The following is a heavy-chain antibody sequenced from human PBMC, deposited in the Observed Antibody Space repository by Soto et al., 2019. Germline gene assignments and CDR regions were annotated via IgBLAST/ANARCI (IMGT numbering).Heavy chain of an antibody. J-gene: IGHJ6*03. V-gene: IGHV4-34*01. CDR3: AREGGCSSTSCYGRRNYYYMDV. CDR1: GGSFSGYY. CDR2: INHSGNT. D-gene: IGHD2-2*01. Sequence: QVQLQQWGAGLLKPSETLSLTCAVYGGSFSGYYWSWIRQPPGKGLEWIGEINHSGNTNYNPSLKRRVTISVDTSKNQFSLKLSSVTAADTAVYYCAREGGCSSTSCYGRRNYYYMDVWGKGTTVTVSS.